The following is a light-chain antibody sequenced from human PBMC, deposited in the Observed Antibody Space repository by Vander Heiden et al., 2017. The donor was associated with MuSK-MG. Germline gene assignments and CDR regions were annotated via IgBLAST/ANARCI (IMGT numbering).Light chain of an antibody. V-gene: IGLV1-40*01. CDR3: QSYDSSMSGAV. J-gene: IGLJ2*01. Sequence: QSVLTHPRSGSGPPGRRVTISCTGSSSNIGAGYDVDWYQQLPGTAPKLLLYGNSNRPSGVPDRLSGSKSGTSASLAITGLQAEDEADYYCQSYDSSMSGAVCGGGTKLTVL. CDR2: GNS. CDR1: SSNIGAGYD.